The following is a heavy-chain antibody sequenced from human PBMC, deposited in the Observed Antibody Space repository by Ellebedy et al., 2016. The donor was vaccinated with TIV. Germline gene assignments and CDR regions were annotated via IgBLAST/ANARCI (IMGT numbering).Heavy chain of an antibody. D-gene: IGHD2-21*02. J-gene: IGHJ6*02. CDR1: GFTFSRYA. CDR2: ISYGGSNK. CDR3: AREAVVTAILQHYYYGMDV. V-gene: IGHV3-30*04. Sequence: GGSLRLSXAVSGFTFSRYAMHWVRQAPGKGLEWVAVISYGGSNKYYADSVKGRFTISRDNSKNTLYLQMNSLRDEDTAVYYCAREAVVTAILQHYYYGMDVWGQGTTVTVSS.